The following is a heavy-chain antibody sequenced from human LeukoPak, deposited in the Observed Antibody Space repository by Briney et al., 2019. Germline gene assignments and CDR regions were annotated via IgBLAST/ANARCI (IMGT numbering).Heavy chain of an antibody. CDR2: ISAYNGNT. J-gene: IGHJ5*02. Sequence: ASVKVSCKASGYTFTSYGISWVRQAPGQGLEWMGWISAYNGNTNYAQKLQGRVTMTTDTSTSTAYMELRSLRSDDTAVYYCARGAFYDFWSGYFRWSNWLDPWGQGTLVTVSS. CDR3: ARGAFYDFWSGYFRWSNWLDP. V-gene: IGHV1-18*01. CDR1: GYTFTSYG. D-gene: IGHD3-3*01.